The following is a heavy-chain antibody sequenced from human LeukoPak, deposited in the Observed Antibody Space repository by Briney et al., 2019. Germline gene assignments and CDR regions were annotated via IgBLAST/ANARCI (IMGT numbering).Heavy chain of an antibody. CDR2: IYSGGST. CDR3: ARAFRTFGVVPPDY. Sequence: GGSLRLSCAASGFTVSSNYMSWVRQAPGKWLEWVSVIYSGGSTYYADSVKGRFTISRDNSKNTLYLQMNSLRAEDTAVYYCARAFRTFGVVPPDYWGRGTLVSVSS. D-gene: IGHD3-3*02. V-gene: IGHV3-66*02. CDR1: GFTVSSNY. J-gene: IGHJ4*02.